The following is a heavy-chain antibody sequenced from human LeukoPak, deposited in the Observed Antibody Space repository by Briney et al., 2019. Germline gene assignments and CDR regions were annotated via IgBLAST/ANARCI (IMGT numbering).Heavy chain of an antibody. V-gene: IGHV1-18*01. J-gene: IGHJ4*02. Sequence: GASVKVSCTASGYTFSSYGMSWVRQAPGQGLEWMGCISAYNGNTNYAETVQGRVTMTRDKSKSTAYLELKSLRADDTAVYYCARDRRILTGPAYWGQGPLVTVPS. CDR3: ARDRRILTGPAY. CDR1: GYTFSSYG. CDR2: ISAYNGNT. D-gene: IGHD3-9*01.